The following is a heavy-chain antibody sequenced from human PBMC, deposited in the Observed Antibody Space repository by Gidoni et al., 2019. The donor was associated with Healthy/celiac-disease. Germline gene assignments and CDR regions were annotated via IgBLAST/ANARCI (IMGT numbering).Heavy chain of an antibody. CDR3: ARGPRAYYDSSGYSPYYYYGMDV. CDR1: GGSFSGYY. J-gene: IGHJ6*02. D-gene: IGHD3-22*01. Sequence: QVQLQQWGAALSKSSETLSLTCAVYGGSFSGYYWSWIRQPPGKGLEWIGEINHSGSTNYNPSLKSRVTISVDTSKNQFSLKLSSVTAADTAVYYCARGPRAYYDSSGYSPYYYYGMDVWGQGTTVTVSS. CDR2: INHSGST. V-gene: IGHV4-34*01.